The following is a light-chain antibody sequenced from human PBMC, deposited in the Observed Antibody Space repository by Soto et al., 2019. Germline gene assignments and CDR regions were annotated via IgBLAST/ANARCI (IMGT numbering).Light chain of an antibody. J-gene: IGKJ5*01. CDR2: AAS. CDR3: HQSYDIPT. Sequence: IQMTQSPSSLSASGRDRVTITCRASQGIRSYLAWYQQKPGKAPKLLIYAASTLQSGVPSRFSGSGSGTDFTLTVSSMQPEDFATYDCHQSYDIPTFGQGTRLEIK. V-gene: IGKV1-39*01. CDR1: QGIRSY.